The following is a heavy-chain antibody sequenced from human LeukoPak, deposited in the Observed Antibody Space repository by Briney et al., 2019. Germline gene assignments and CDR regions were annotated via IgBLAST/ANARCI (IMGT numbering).Heavy chain of an antibody. Sequence: GGSLRLSCAASGLTFRNAWLSWVRQVPGKGLEWVSVIYSGGGTYHADSVKGRFTISRDNSKNTLYLQMNSLRAEDTAVYYCARDKNPGIAADWGQGTLVTVSS. J-gene: IGHJ4*02. V-gene: IGHV3-53*01. CDR2: IYSGGGT. CDR3: ARDKNPGIAAD. D-gene: IGHD6-13*01. CDR1: GLTFRNAW.